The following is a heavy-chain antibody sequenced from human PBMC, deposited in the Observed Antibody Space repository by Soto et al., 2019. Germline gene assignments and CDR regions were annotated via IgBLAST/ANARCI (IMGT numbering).Heavy chain of an antibody. Sequence: QVQLVQSEGEXXXXXXSVTVSCXASGYTFTSYGIIWVRQAPGQGLEWMGYISPNSGATTYAQNLQGRLTLTTDTSTSTAYMELRSLSSDDTAIYYCVREMWTRSGPQNFFDYWGLGALVTVSS. V-gene: IGHV1-18*01. CDR1: GYTFTSYG. J-gene: IGHJ4*02. D-gene: IGHD6-25*01. CDR3: VREMWTRSGPQNFFDY. CDR2: ISPNSGAT.